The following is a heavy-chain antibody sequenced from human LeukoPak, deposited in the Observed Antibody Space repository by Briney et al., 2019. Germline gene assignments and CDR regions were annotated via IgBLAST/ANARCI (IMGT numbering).Heavy chain of an antibody. D-gene: IGHD4-23*01. CDR2: ISSSGSTI. Sequence: GGSLRLSCAASGFTFSSYEMNWVRQAPGKGLEWVSYISSSGSTIYYADSVKGRFTISRDNSKNTLYLQMNSLRAEDTAVYYCARDPKPKNYGGNTPGWFDPWGQGTLVTVSS. CDR3: ARDPKPKNYGGNTPGWFDP. CDR1: GFTFSSYE. J-gene: IGHJ5*02. V-gene: IGHV3-48*03.